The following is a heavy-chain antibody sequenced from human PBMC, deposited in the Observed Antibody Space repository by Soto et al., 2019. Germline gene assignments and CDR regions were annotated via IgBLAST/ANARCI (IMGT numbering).Heavy chain of an antibody. CDR1: GGSISSYY. J-gene: IGHJ5*02. D-gene: IGHD3-10*01. Sequence: SETLSLTCTVSGGSISSYYWSWIRQPPGKGLEWIGYIYYSGSTNYNPSLKSRVTISVDTSKNQFSLNLSSVTAADTAVYYCARDIGRITMVRGVIMKYNWFDPWGQGTLVTVSS. V-gene: IGHV4-59*01. CDR2: IYYSGST. CDR3: ARDIGRITMVRGVIMKYNWFDP.